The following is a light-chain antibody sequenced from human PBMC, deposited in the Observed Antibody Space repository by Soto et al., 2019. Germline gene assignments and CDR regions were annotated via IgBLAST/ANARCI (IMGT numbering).Light chain of an antibody. CDR1: QSVSSSY. Sequence: IVMTHSPATLSVSPWERSTLSFSSSQSVSSSYLAWYQQKPGQAPRLLIYGASSRATGIPDRFSGSGSGTDFTLTISRLEPEDFAVYYCQQYGSSPWTFGQGTKVDIK. CDR3: QQYGSSPWT. V-gene: IGKV3-20*01. CDR2: GAS. J-gene: IGKJ1*01.